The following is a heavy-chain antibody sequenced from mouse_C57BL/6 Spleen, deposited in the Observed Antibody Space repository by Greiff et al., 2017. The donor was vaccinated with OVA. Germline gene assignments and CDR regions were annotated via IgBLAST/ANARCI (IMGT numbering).Heavy chain of an antibody. J-gene: IGHJ4*01. CDR1: GYAFTNYL. Sequence: VQLQQSGAELVRPGTSVKVSCKASGYAFTNYLIEWVKQRPGQGLEWIGVINPGSGGTNYNEKFKGKATLTADKSSSTAYMQLSSLTSENSAVYFCASDGVRPGPYAMDYWGQGTSVTVSS. CDR3: ASDGVRPGPYAMDY. D-gene: IGHD2-14*01. CDR2: INPGSGGT. V-gene: IGHV1-54*01.